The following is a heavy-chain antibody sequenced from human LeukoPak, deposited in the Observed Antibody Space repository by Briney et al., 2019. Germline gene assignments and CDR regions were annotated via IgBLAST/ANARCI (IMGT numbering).Heavy chain of an antibody. CDR2: ISGSSSYR. Sequence: PGGSLRLSCAASGFNFSDYYMSWIRQAPGKGLEWVSYISGSSSYRDYTDSVKGRFTISRDNAKNSLYLKMNSLRAEDTAVYYCARSGAGNYGDYVDYWGQGTLVTVSS. V-gene: IGHV3-11*03. CDR3: ARSGAGNYGDYVDY. J-gene: IGHJ4*02. CDR1: GFNFSDYY. D-gene: IGHD4-17*01.